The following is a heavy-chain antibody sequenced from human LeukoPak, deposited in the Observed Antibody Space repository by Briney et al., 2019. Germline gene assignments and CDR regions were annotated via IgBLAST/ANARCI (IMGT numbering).Heavy chain of an antibody. J-gene: IGHJ5*02. CDR3: ATGPRYCTSTSCYDPGSWFHP. CDR2: IYYSGST. Sequence: PSETLSLTCTVSGASISSSTYYWGWIRQPPGKGLEWIGSIYYSGSTYYNPSLKSRFTISVDTSKNQLSLKLSYVTAPDTAVYYCATGPRYCTSTSCYDPGSWFHPWGQGTLFTVSS. V-gene: IGHV4-39*01. D-gene: IGHD2-2*01. CDR1: GASISSSTYY.